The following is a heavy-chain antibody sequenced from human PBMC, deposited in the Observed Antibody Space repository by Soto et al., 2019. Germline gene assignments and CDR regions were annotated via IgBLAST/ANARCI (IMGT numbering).Heavy chain of an antibody. J-gene: IGHJ5*02. D-gene: IGHD5-18*01. CDR2: ISYDGGLQ. Sequence: QAHLVESGGGVVQPGRSLRLSCAASGFTFTSYGMHWVRQAPGTRLEWVAVISYDGGLQHYADSVKGRFTISRDDSKNMVLLQKNSLRAEDTAVYYCVSGRGYGHASVPCSWGQGTLVSVSS. CDR1: GFTFTSYG. CDR3: VSGRGYGHASVPCS. V-gene: IGHV3-30*03.